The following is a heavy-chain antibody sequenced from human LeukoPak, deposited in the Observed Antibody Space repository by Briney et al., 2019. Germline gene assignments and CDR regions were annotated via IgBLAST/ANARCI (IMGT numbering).Heavy chain of an antibody. CDR1: GSTFSSYN. CDR3: AALRGLQNWYFDL. J-gene: IGHJ2*01. Sequence: QPGGSLRLSCAASGSTFSSYNINWVRQAPGKGLEWVSYISSGSGTIYYADSVKGRFTISGDNAKNSLFLQMNSLRAEDTAVYYCAALRGLQNWYFDLWGRGTLVTVSS. V-gene: IGHV3-48*01. CDR2: ISSGSGTI. D-gene: IGHD4-17*01.